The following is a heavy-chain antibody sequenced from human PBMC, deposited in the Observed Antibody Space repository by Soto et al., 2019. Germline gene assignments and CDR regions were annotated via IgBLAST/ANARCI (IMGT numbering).Heavy chain of an antibody. V-gene: IGHV1-69*01. D-gene: IGHD1-26*01. CDR1: GGTFSSYS. Sequence: QVQLVQSGAEVKKPGSSVKLSCTASGGTFSSYSINWVRQAPGQGLEWMGEIIPIFGTANYAQKFQGRVTITADESTSTAYMELSSLRSEDTAVYYCARDGGRHSGGIDYWGQGTLVTVSS. CDR2: IIPIFGTA. CDR3: ARDGGRHSGGIDY. J-gene: IGHJ4*02.